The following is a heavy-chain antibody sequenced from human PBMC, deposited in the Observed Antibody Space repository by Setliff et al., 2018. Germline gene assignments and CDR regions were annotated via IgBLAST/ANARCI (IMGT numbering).Heavy chain of an antibody. D-gene: IGHD3-10*01. J-gene: IGHJ4*02. CDR2: INTSGST. CDR3: ARDVGGEGYFDS. Sequence: PSETLSLTCSVSGGSISSGSDYWTWIRQPAGKGLQWIGRINTSGSTKYNPSLKSRVTMSVDTSKNQFSLKLSAVTAADTAVYYCARDVGGEGYFDSWGQGTLVTVSS. V-gene: IGHV4-61*02. CDR1: GGSISSGSDY.